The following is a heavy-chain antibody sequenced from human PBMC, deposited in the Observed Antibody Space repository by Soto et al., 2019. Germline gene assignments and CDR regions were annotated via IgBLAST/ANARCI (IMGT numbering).Heavy chain of an antibody. J-gene: IGHJ6*02. CDR2: IGTSGTPI. Sequence: DVQLLESGGDLVQPGGSLRLSCIASGFTFRSYAMAWVRQAPGEDLEWVSAIGTSGTPILYADSVKSRFSISRDDSRNTVSLQMNSLGVEDTATYYCTRILWSSRRDALDIWGQGTTVTVSS. D-gene: IGHD2-21*01. V-gene: IGHV3-23*01. CDR3: TRILWSSRRDALDI. CDR1: GFTFRSYA.